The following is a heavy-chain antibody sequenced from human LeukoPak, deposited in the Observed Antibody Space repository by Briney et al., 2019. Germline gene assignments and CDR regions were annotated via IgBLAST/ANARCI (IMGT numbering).Heavy chain of an antibody. Sequence: WASVTVSCKASGGTFSSYAISWVRQAPGQGLEWMGRIIPILGIANYAQKFQGRVTITADKSTSTAYMELSSLRSEDTAVYYCARESVVVVAATSYYYYGMDVWGQGTTVTVSS. D-gene: IGHD2-15*01. CDR2: IIPILGIA. CDR1: GGTFSSYA. J-gene: IGHJ6*02. V-gene: IGHV1-69*04. CDR3: ARESVVVVAATSYYYYGMDV.